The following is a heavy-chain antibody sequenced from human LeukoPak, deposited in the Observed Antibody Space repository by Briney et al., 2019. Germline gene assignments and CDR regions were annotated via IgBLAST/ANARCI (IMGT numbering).Heavy chain of an antibody. V-gene: IGHV4-59*08. Sequence: PSETLSLTCTVSGGSISSYYWSWIRQPPGKGLEWIGYIYYSGSTNYNPSLKSRVTISVDTSKNQFSLKLSSVTAADTAVYYCARSEGSYFDYWGQGTLVTVSS. CDR1: GGSISSYY. J-gene: IGHJ4*02. D-gene: IGHD6-6*01. CDR2: IYYSGST. CDR3: ARSEGSYFDY.